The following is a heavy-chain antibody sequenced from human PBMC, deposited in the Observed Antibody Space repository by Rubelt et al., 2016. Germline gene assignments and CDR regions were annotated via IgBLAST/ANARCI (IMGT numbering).Heavy chain of an antibody. V-gene: IGHV4-34*01. CDR2: IDHSGDT. J-gene: IGHJ3*01. D-gene: IGHD3-22*01. CDR3: ARVGTFYFDTDL. CDR1: GGSFSGFY. Sequence: QVQLQQWGAGLLKPSETLSFTCAVYGGSFSGFYWTWIRQSPGEGLEWIGEIDHSGDTNYNPSLKSRVTISVDTSKKQFSLKLNQGTAEETAVYYCARVGTFYFDTDLWGLGTMVTVSS.